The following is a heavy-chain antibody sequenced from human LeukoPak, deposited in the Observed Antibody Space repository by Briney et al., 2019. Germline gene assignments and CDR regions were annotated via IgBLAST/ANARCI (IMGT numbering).Heavy chain of an antibody. CDR2: ISSNGGST. J-gene: IGHJ4*02. Sequence: PGGSLRLSCAASGFTFSSYAMHWVRQAPGKGLEYVSAISSNGGSTYYADSVKGRFTISRDNSKNTLYLQMSSLITEDTAVYYCVNGDQSSWYRTLLYWGQGTLVTVSS. CDR1: GFTFSSYA. V-gene: IGHV3-64D*06. CDR3: VNGDQSSWYRTLLY. D-gene: IGHD6-13*01.